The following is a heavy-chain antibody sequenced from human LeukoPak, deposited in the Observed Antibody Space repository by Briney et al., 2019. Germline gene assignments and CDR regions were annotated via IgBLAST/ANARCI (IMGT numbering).Heavy chain of an antibody. Sequence: GGSLRLSCAASGFTFNNYGMHWVRQAPGKGLECVALISNDGSKKYYAGSAKGRFTISRDNSRNTVFLEMNSLRGDDTAVYFCARDWGRGDSKYLDFWGQGILVTVSS. CDR2: ISNDGSKK. CDR1: GFTFNNYG. CDR3: ARDWGRGDSKYLDF. D-gene: IGHD4-17*01. V-gene: IGHV3-30*03. J-gene: IGHJ4*02.